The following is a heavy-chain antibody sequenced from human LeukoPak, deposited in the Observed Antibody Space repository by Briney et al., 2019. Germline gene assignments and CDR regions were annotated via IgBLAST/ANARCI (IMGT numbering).Heavy chain of an antibody. J-gene: IGHJ4*02. Sequence: GGSLRLSCAASGFTFSSYSMNWVRQAPGKGLEWVSAISGSGGSTYYADSVKGRFTISRDNSKNTLYLQMNSLRAEDTAVYYCAKASPQIIVATTYAPDYWGQGTLVTVSS. D-gene: IGHD5-12*01. CDR3: AKASPQIIVATTYAPDY. CDR2: ISGSGGST. V-gene: IGHV3-23*01. CDR1: GFTFSSYS.